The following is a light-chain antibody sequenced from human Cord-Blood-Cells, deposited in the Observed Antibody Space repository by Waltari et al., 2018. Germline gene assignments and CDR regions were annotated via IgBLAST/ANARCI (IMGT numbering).Light chain of an antibody. CDR1: RLRSYY. CDR3: NSRDSSGNHVV. V-gene: IGLV3-19*01. J-gene: IGLJ2*01. CDR2: GKN. Sequence: SSELTQDPAVYVALGQTVRITCQGDRLRSYYASRYQQKPGPAPVLVIYGKNTRPSGIPDRFSGSSSGDTASLTITGAQAEDEADYYCNSRDSSGNHVVFGGGTKLTVL.